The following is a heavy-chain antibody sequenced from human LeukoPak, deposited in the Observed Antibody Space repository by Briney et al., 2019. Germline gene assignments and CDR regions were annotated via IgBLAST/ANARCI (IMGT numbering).Heavy chain of an antibody. CDR3: ARERYSYGDDGFDM. V-gene: IGHV3-74*01. CDR1: GFTLRRHY. CDR2: VTSDGSNT. D-gene: IGHD5-18*01. J-gene: IGHJ3*02. Sequence: GGSLRLSCAASGFTLRRHYMHWVRQAPGKGLVWVSRVTSDGSNTSYADSVKGRFTVSRDNAKNTLYLEMNSLRAEDTAAYFCARERYSYGDDGFDMWGQGTMVSVSS.